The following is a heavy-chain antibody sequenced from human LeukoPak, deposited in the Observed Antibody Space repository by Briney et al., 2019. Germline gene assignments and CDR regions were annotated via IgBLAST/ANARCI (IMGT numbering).Heavy chain of an antibody. CDR3: ARELVAATRKYVDY. J-gene: IGHJ4*02. D-gene: IGHD2-15*01. CDR2: IIPILGIA. V-gene: IGHV1-69*04. Sequence: ASVKVSCKASGGTFSSYAISWVRQAPGQGLEWMGRIIPILGIANYAQKFQGRVTITADKSTSTDYMELSSLRSEDTAVYYCARELVAATRKYVDYWGQGTLVTVSS. CDR1: GGTFSSYA.